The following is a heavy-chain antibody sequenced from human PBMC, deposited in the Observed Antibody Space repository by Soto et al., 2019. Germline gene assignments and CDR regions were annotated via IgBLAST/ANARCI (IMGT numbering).Heavy chain of an antibody. J-gene: IGHJ3*01. Sequence: PGGSLRLSCAASGFTFSDYAVSWGRQAPGKGLERVSSISASGDRTYYADSVRGRFTISRDNSKNTLYLQMSRLRAEDTAVYYWAKYSHVAGGDENNVFDLWGQGTMVTVSS. CDR2: ISASGDRT. CDR1: GFTFSDYA. CDR3: AKYSHVAGGDENNVFDL. D-gene: IGHD2-15*01. V-gene: IGHV3-23*01.